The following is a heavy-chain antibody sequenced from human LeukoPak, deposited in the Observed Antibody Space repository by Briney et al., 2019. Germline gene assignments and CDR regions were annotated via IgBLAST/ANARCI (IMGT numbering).Heavy chain of an antibody. CDR3: ARSAGTTDYYYGMDV. CDR2: IIPIFGTA. J-gene: IGHJ6*02. D-gene: IGHD1-7*01. CDR1: GGTFSSYA. V-gene: IGHV1-69*01. Sequence: ASVKVPCKASGGTFSSYAISWVRQAPGQGLEWMGGIIPIFGTANYAQKFQGRVTITADESTSTAYMELSSLRSEDTAVYYCARSAGTTDYYYGMDVWGQGTTVTVSS.